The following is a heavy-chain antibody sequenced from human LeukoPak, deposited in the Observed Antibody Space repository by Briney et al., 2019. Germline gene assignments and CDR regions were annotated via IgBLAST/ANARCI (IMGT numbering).Heavy chain of an antibody. CDR1: GYTFTGYY. V-gene: IGHV1-2*02. J-gene: IGHJ5*02. CDR3: AGDSPADNWFDP. CDR2: INPNSGGT. Sequence: GASVKVSCKASGYTFTGYYMHWVRQAPGQGLEWMGWINPNSGGTNYAQKFQGRVTMTRDTSISTAYMELSRLRSDDTAVYYRAGDSPADNWFDPWGQGTLVTVSS. D-gene: IGHD2-2*01.